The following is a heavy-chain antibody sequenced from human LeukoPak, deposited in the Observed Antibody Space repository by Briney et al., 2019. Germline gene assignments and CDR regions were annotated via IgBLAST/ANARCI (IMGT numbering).Heavy chain of an antibody. J-gene: IGHJ4*02. CDR3: ARGTRLGTYYDFWSGYYYFDY. CDR1: GGSISSGGYY. Sequence: SRTLSLTCTVSGGSISSGGYYWSWIRQHPGKGLEWIGYIYYSGSTYYNPSLKSRVTISVDTSKNQFSLKLSSVTAADTAVYYCARGTRLGTYYDFWSGYYYFDYWGQGTLVTVSS. CDR2: IYYSGST. D-gene: IGHD3-3*01. V-gene: IGHV4-31*03.